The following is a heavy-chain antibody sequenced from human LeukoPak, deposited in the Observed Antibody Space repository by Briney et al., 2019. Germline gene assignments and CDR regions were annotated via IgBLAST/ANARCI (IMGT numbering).Heavy chain of an antibody. D-gene: IGHD6-19*01. Sequence: GASVKVSCKASGGTFSSYAISWVRQAPGQGLEWMGGIIPIFGTANYAQKFQGRVTITADESTSTAYMELSSLRSEDTAVYYCARDIAVAGINWFDPWGQGTLVTVSS. CDR1: GGTFSSYA. CDR2: IIPIFGTA. J-gene: IGHJ5*02. V-gene: IGHV1-69*13. CDR3: ARDIAVAGINWFDP.